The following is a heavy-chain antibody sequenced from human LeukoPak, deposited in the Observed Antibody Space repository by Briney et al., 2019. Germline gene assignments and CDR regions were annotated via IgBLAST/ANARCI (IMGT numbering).Heavy chain of an antibody. CDR3: ARGRGITIFGVVIDPFYYMDV. Sequence: TPSETLSLTCAVYGGSFSGYYWSWIRQPPGKGLEWIGEINHSGSTNYNPSLNSRVTISVDTSKTQFSLKLRSVTAADTAAYYCARGRGITIFGVVIDPFYYMDVWGKGTTVTVSS. J-gene: IGHJ6*03. D-gene: IGHD3-3*01. CDR2: INHSGST. CDR1: GGSFSGYY. V-gene: IGHV4-34*01.